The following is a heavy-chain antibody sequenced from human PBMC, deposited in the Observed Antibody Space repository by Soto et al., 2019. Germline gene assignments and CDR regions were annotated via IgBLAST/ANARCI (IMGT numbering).Heavy chain of an antibody. J-gene: IGHJ4*01. Sequence: LTSTVSGGSISDLYLSWTRQPPGKGLEWIGYGLRHEFVGTNPSLTNRVTISVDMSKRQFSLRLNSVTAADTAVYYCVAGPDHAKSAYWGQGTLVTVSS. CDR3: VAGPDHAKSAY. V-gene: IGHV4-59*11. CDR2: GLRHEFV. CDR1: GGSISDLY.